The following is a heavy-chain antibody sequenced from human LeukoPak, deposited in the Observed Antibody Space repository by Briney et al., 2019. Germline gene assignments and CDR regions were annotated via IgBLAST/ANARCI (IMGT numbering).Heavy chain of an antibody. D-gene: IGHD3-10*01. V-gene: IGHV1-24*01. J-gene: IGHJ4*02. Sequence: ASVKVSCKVSGYTLTELSMHWVRQAPGKGLEWMGGFDPEDGETIYAQKFQGRVTMTRDTSISTAYMGLSRLRSDDTAVYYCARTYGSGSYYSATIDYWGQGTLVTVSS. CDR3: ARTYGSGSYYSATIDY. CDR1: GYTLTELS. CDR2: FDPEDGET.